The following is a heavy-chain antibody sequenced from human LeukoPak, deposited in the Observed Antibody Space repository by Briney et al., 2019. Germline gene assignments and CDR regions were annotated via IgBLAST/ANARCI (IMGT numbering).Heavy chain of an antibody. Sequence: QPGGSLRLSCAASGFTFSSYAMSWVRQAPGKGLEWVSAISGSGGSTYYADSVKGRFTISRDNSKNTLYLQMNSLRAEDTVVYYCAKGDFWSGYYPMHFDYWGQGTLVTVSS. CDR1: GFTFSSYA. CDR3: AKGDFWSGYYPMHFDY. J-gene: IGHJ4*02. D-gene: IGHD3-3*01. CDR2: ISGSGGST. V-gene: IGHV3-23*01.